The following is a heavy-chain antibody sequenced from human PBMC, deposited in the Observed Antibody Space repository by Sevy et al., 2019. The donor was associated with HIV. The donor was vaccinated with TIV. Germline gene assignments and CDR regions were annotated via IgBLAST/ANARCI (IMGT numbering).Heavy chain of an antibody. V-gene: IGHV3-33*01. CDR2: IWYDGSNK. CDR3: ARDYDSSGWYHYYYYYGMDV. D-gene: IGHD6-19*01. Sequence: GGSLRLSCAASGFTFSSYGMHWVRPAPGKGLEWVAVIWYDGSNKYYADSVKGRFTISRDNSKNTLYLQMNSLRAEDTAVYYCARDYDSSGWYHYYYYYGMDVWGQGTTVTVSS. J-gene: IGHJ6*02. CDR1: GFTFSSYG.